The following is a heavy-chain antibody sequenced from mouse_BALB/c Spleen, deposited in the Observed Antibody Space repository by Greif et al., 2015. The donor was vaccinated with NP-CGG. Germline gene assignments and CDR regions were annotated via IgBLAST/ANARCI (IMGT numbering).Heavy chain of an antibody. CDR1: GYTFSSYW. D-gene: IGHD1-2*01. CDR3: ARTNYYGYVSYAMDY. CDR2: ILPGSGST. V-gene: IGHV1-9*01. Sequence: VHLVESGAELMKPGASVKISCKATGYTFSSYWIEWVKQRPGHGLEWIGEILPGSGSTNYNEKFKGKATFTADTSSNTAYMQLSSLTSEGSAVYYCARTNYYGYVSYAMDYWGQGTSVTVSS. J-gene: IGHJ4*01.